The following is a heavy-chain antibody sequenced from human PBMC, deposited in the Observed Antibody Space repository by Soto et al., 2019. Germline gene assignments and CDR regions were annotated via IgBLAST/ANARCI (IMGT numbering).Heavy chain of an antibody. V-gene: IGHV3-30*18. D-gene: IGHD3-16*01. CDR2: ISYDGINK. CDR1: GFIFSSCG. CDR3: VQDRGPFGHGRERGDY. Sequence: QVHLVESGGGVDQPGRSLRLSCAASGFIFSSCGMHWVRQAPGKGLEWVAVISYDGINKYYGDSVKGRFAISRDNSKNTLYLQMNSLSADDTAVYYCVQDRGPFGHGRERGDYWGQGTLVAVSS. J-gene: IGHJ4*02.